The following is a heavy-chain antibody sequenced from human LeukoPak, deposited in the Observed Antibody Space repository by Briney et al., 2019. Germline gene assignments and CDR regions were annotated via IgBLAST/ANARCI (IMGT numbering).Heavy chain of an antibody. CDR3: AKVMGATPGE. J-gene: IGHJ4*02. D-gene: IGHD1-26*01. V-gene: IGHV3-33*06. CDR1: GFTFSSYG. Sequence: GRSLGLSCAASGFTFSSYGMHWVRQAPGKGLEWAAVIWYDGSNKYYADSVKGRFIISRDNSKNTLYLQMNSLRAEDTAVYYCAKVMGATPGEWGQGTLVTVSS. CDR2: IWYDGSNK.